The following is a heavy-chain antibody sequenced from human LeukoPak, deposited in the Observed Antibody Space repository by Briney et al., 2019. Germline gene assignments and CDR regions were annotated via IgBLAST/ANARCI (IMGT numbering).Heavy chain of an antibody. CDR2: IYYSGST. V-gene: IGHV4-59*01. D-gene: IGHD6-19*01. CDR3: ARTKQWLSGSWFDP. Sequence: SESLSLTCTVSGGSISSYDWSWIRLPPGKGLEWIGYIYYSGSTNYNPSLKSRVTISVDTSKNQFSLKLSSVTAADTAVYYCARTKQWLSGSWFDPWGQGTLVTVSS. J-gene: IGHJ5*02. CDR1: GGSISSYD.